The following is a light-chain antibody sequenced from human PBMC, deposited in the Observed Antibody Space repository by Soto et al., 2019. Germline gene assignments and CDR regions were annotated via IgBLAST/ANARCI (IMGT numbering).Light chain of an antibody. CDR3: QQYGSSSWT. J-gene: IGKJ1*01. Sequence: EIVMTQSPTTLSVSPGERVTLSCRASQSVSSYLAWYQQKPGQAPRLLIYGASSRATGISDRFSGSGSGTDFTLTISRLEPEDFAVYYCQQYGSSSWTFGQGTTVDI. CDR1: QSVSSY. V-gene: IGKV3-20*01. CDR2: GAS.